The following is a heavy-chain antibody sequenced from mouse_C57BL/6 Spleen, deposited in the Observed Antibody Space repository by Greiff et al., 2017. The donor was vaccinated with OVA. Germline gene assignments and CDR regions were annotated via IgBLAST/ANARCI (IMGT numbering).Heavy chain of an antibody. CDR1: GYAFSSYW. V-gene: IGHV1-80*01. Sequence: QVQLQQSGAELVKPGASVKISCKASGYAFSSYWMNWVKQRPGKGLEWIGQIYPGDGDTNYNGKFKGKATLTADKSSSTAYMQLSSLTSEDSAVYFCARWVTTVGYFDYWGQGTTLTVSS. D-gene: IGHD1-1*01. CDR2: IYPGDGDT. CDR3: ARWVTTVGYFDY. J-gene: IGHJ2*01.